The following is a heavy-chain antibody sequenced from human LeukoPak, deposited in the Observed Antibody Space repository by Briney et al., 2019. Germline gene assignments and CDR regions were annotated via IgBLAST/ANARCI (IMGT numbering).Heavy chain of an antibody. J-gene: IGHJ6*02. CDR1: GYTFTSYA. CDR2: INTNTGNP. D-gene: IGHD3/OR15-3a*01. Sequence: GASVKVSCKASGYTFTSYAMNWVRQAPGQGLEWMGWINTNTGNPTYAQGFTGRFVFSLDTSVSTAYLQISSLKAEDTAVYYCARGDATLDPYGMDVWGQGTTVTVSS. CDR3: ARGDATLDPYGMDV. V-gene: IGHV7-4-1*02.